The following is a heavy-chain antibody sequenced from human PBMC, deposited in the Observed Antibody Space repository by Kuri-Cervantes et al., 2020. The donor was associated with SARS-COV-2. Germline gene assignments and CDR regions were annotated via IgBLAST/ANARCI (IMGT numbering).Heavy chain of an antibody. J-gene: IGHJ4*02. V-gene: IGHV4-39*01. CDR2: IYYSGST. Sequence: GSLRLSCTVSGGSISSSSYYWGWIRQPPGKGLEWIGSIYYSGSTYYNPSLKSRVTISVDTSKNQFSLKLSSVTAADTAVYYCASQDDTSGFYYAYDYWGQGTLVTVSS. D-gene: IGHD3-22*01. CDR1: GGSISSSSYY. CDR3: ASQDDTSGFYYAYDY.